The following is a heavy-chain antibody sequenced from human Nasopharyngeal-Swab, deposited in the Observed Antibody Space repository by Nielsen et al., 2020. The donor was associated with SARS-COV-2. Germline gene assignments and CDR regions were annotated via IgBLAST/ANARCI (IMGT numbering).Heavy chain of an antibody. V-gene: IGHV5-51*01. J-gene: IGHJ4*02. CDR2: IYPGDSDT. CDR1: GYTFTSYW. D-gene: IGHD5/OR15-5a*01. CDR3: ARIPSTLPDY. Sequence: GESLKISCKTSGYTFTSYWIAWVRQMPGKGLEWMGIIYPGDSDTRYSPSFQGQVTISADKSISTAYLQWSSLKASDIAMYYCARIPSTLPDYWGQGTLVTVSS.